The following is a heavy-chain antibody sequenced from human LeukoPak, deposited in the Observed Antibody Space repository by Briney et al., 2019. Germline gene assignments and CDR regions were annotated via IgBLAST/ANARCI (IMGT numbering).Heavy chain of an antibody. CDR1: GYTFTGYY. CDR2: INPNSGGT. J-gene: IGHJ4*02. V-gene: IGHV1-2*02. CDR3: ARDVRYSSGWYPVYYFDY. Sequence: GASVKVSCKASGYTFTGYYMHWVRQAPGQGLEWMGWINPNSGGTNYAQKFQGRVTMTRDTSIITAYMELSRLRSDDTAVYYCARDVRYSSGWYPVYYFDYWGQGTLVTVSS. D-gene: IGHD6-19*01.